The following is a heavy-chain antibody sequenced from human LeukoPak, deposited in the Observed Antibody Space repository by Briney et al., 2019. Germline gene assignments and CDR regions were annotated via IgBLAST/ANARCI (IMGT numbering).Heavy chain of an antibody. CDR1: GFTFSDYN. CDR2: ISRSGSTK. V-gene: IGHV3-11*01. CDR3: AKGSVYYYDSSGYYTYDAFDI. J-gene: IGHJ3*02. Sequence: PGGSLRLSCAASGFTFSDYNRRWIRQAPGKGLEWVVSISRSGSTKYYADSVKGRFTISRDNAKNSLFLQMNSLRAEHMALYYCAKGSVYYYDSSGYYTYDAFDIWRQGTMVTVSS. D-gene: IGHD3-22*01.